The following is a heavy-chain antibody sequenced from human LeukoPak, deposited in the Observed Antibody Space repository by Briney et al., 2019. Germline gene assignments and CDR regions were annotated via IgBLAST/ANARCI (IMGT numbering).Heavy chain of an antibody. J-gene: IGHJ4*02. CDR2: IYCSGST. Sequence: SETLSLTCTVSGGSISSYYWSWIRQPPGKGLEWIGYIYCSGSTNYNPSLKSRVTISVDTSKNQFSLKLSSVTAADTAVYYCARDGITFGGVIPFDYWGQGTLVTVSS. D-gene: IGHD3-16*01. CDR3: ARDGITFGGVIPFDY. CDR1: GGSISSYY. V-gene: IGHV4-59*12.